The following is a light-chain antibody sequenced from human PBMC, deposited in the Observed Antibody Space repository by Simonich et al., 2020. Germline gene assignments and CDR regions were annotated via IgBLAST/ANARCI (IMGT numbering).Light chain of an antibody. CDR2: WAS. Sequence: DIVMTQAPDSLAVSLGESATINCKSSQSVLYSSNNKNYLAWYQQKPEHPPKLLIYWASTRESGVPDLFSGSGSGTDFTLTISSLQAEDVAVYYCQQYYSTPYTFGQGTKLEIK. J-gene: IGKJ2*01. CDR1: QSVLYSSNNKNY. V-gene: IGKV4-1*01. CDR3: QQYYSTPYT.